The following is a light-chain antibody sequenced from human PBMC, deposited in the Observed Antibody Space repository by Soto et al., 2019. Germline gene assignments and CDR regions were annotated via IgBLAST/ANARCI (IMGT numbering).Light chain of an antibody. CDR2: DAS. Sequence: EMVMPQSPATLSVSPGERATLSCRASRSISNNLAWYQQKPSQAPRLLMYDASTSATGVPARFSGSGSGIDFTLPISSLQSAEFAVYDFQPPNNRPVVTFGGGTRVES. J-gene: IGKJ4*01. CDR3: QPPNNRPVVT. V-gene: IGKV3-15*01. CDR1: RSISNN.